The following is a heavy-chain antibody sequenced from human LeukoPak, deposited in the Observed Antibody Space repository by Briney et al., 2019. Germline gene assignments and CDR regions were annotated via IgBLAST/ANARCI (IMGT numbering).Heavy chain of an antibody. CDR1: GFTFNSYA. CDR3: ARGDWIQLWFTFDY. D-gene: IGHD5-18*01. Sequence: GGSLRLSCAASGFTFNSYAMHWVRQAPGKGLEWVAVISYDGRNKYYADSVKGRFTISRDNSKNTLYLQMNSLRAEDTAVYYCARGDWIQLWFTFDYWGQGTLVTVSS. J-gene: IGHJ4*02. CDR2: ISYDGRNK. V-gene: IGHV3-30*04.